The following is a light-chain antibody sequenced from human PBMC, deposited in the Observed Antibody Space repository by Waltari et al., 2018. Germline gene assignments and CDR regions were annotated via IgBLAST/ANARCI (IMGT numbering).Light chain of an antibody. CDR2: AAS. CDR3: QQSYSTLFT. Sequence: DIQMTQSPSSLSASVGDGVTINCRASQSISIYLNWYQQKPGKAPKLLIYAASSLQSGVPSRFSGSGSGTDFTLTISSLQPEDFATYYCQQSYSTLFTFGPGTKVDIK. V-gene: IGKV1-39*01. CDR1: QSISIY. J-gene: IGKJ3*01.